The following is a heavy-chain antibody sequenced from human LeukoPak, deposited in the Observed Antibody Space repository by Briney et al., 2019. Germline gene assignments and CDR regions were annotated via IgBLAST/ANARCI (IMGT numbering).Heavy chain of an antibody. CDR3: ARDRRRDRLHAFDI. CDR1: GGTISRHY. J-gene: IGHJ3*02. V-gene: IGHV4-59*11. D-gene: IGHD1-26*01. CDR2: IDYSGST. Sequence: SETLSLTCTVSGGTISRHYWSWIRQPPGKGLEWIAYIDYSGSTNYNPSLKSRLTISLDAPKNQFSLKLSSVTAADTAVYYCARDRRRDRLHAFDIWGQGTMVTVSS.